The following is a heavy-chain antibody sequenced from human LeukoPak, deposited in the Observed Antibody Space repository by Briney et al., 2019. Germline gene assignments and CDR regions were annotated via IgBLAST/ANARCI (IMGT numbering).Heavy chain of an antibody. CDR2: ISYDGSNK. CDR1: GFTFSSYA. CDR3: AGAEAEYYDSSGHLYYYYMDV. J-gene: IGHJ6*03. V-gene: IGHV3-30*04. D-gene: IGHD3-22*01. Sequence: GGSLRLSCAASGFTFSSYAMHWVRQAPGKGLEWVAVISYDGSNKYYADSVKGRFTISRDNSKNTLYLQMNSLRAEDTAVYYCAGAEAEYYDSSGHLYYYYMDVWGKGTTVTVSS.